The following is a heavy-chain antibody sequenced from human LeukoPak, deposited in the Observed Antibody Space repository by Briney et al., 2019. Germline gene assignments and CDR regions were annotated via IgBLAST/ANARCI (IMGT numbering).Heavy chain of an antibody. V-gene: IGHV4-4*07. J-gene: IGHJ4*02. CDR3: ARDRAVAVAIRRLDY. CDR1: GGSINSYY. D-gene: IGHD6-19*01. Sequence: SETLSLTCTVSGGSINSYYWSWIRQPAGRGLEWIGRISASGTTDYNPSLKSRVPISVDKSKNQFSLRLTSVTAADTAVYYCARDRAVAVAIRRLDYWGQGTLVAVSS. CDR2: ISASGTT.